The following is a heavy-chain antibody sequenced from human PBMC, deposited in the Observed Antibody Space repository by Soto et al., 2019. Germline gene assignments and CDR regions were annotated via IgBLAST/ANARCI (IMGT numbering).Heavy chain of an antibody. CDR1: GFTFSSYA. Sequence: PGGSLRLSCAASGFTFSSYAMSWVRQAPGKGLEWVSAISGSGGSTYYADSVKGRFTISRENSKNTLYLQMNSLRVEDTAVYYCARGRAAAKHFDYWGQGTLVTVSS. J-gene: IGHJ4*02. CDR2: ISGSGGST. D-gene: IGHD2-15*01. CDR3: ARGRAAAKHFDY. V-gene: IGHV3-23*01.